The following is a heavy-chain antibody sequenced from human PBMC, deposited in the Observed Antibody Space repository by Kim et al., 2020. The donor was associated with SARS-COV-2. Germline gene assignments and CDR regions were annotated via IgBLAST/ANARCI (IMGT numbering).Heavy chain of an antibody. CDR3: ARQYDSGSYFFDY. Sequence: CNPYLKSRVTIPVDKSKNQFCLKMSSVTAAETAVYYCARQYDSGSYFFDYWGQGTLVTVSS. J-gene: IGHJ4*02. V-gene: IGHV4-4*02. D-gene: IGHD3-10*01.